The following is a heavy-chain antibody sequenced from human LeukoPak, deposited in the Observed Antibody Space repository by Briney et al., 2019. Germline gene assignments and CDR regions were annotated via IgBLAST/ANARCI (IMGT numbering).Heavy chain of an antibody. D-gene: IGHD4-17*01. CDR2: IYYSGST. Sequence: SETLSLTCTVSGGSISSGGYYWSWICQHPGKGLEWIVYIYYSGSTYYNPSLKSRVTISVDTSKNQFSLKLSSVTAADTAVYYCTRGTVYDYGDYWSHDAFDIWGQGTMVTVSS. CDR3: TRGTVYDYGDYWSHDAFDI. CDR1: GGSISSGGYY. J-gene: IGHJ3*02. V-gene: IGHV4-31*03.